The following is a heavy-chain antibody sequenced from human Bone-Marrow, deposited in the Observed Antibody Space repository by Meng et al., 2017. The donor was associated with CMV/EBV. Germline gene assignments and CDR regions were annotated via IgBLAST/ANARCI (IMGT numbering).Heavy chain of an antibody. CDR3: ARDPIAATSYGMDV. CDR2: ISAYNGNT. Sequence: ASVKVSCKASGYTFTSYGISWVRQAPGQGLEWMGWISAYNGNTNYAQKLQGRVTMTTDTSTSTAYMELRSLRSEDTAVYYCARDPIAATSYGMDVWGQGTTVTVSS. D-gene: IGHD6-13*01. V-gene: IGHV1-18*01. J-gene: IGHJ6*02. CDR1: GYTFTSYG.